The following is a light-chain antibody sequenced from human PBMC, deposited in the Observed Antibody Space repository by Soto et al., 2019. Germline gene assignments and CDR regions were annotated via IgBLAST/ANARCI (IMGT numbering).Light chain of an antibody. Sequence: EIVLTQSPDTLTLSPGGRATLSCRASQSIRSGRLAWYQQKPGQAPRLVIFDASNRASGTPERFTGSGSGTDFTLTIARLESEDFAVYYCQEYHGSPVTFGLGTRLEIK. CDR2: DAS. CDR3: QEYHGSPVT. J-gene: IGKJ5*01. CDR1: QSIRSGR. V-gene: IGKV3-20*01.